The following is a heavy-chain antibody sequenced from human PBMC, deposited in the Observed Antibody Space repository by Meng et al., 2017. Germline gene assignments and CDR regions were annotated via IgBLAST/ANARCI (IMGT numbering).Heavy chain of an antibody. V-gene: IGHV1-3*01. CDR2: INAGNGNT. J-gene: IGHJ4*02. D-gene: IGHD4-17*01. CDR1: GYTFTSYA. Sequence: ASVKVSCKASGYTFTSYAMHWVRQALGQRLEWMGWINAGNGNTKYSQKFQGRVTITRDTYASTAYMELSRLRSEDTAVYYCARVPRGYGDYRYFDYWGQGTLVTVSS. CDR3: ARVPRGYGDYRYFDY.